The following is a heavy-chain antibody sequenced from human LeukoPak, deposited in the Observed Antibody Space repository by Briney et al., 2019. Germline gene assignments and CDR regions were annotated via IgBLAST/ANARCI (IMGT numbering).Heavy chain of an antibody. D-gene: IGHD5-24*01. CDR3: TTYGRDGYKGYY. CDR2: ITGSSSTI. CDR1: GFTFSIYS. J-gene: IGHJ4*02. Sequence: PGGSLRLSCAASGFTFSIYSMSWVRQAPGKGLEWISYITGSSSTIYYADSVKGRFTISRDNAKNSVYLQMNSLRAADTAVYYCTTYGRDGYKGYYWGQGALVTVSS. V-gene: IGHV3-48*04.